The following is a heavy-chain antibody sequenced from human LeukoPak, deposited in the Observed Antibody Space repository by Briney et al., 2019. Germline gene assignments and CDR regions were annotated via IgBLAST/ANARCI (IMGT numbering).Heavy chain of an antibody. V-gene: IGHV1-2*02. J-gene: IGHJ3*02. CDR3: ARGYSGGRYRPNDAFDI. D-gene: IGHD1-26*01. Sequence: PGASVKVSCKASGYTFTGYYMHWVRQAPGQGLEWMGWINPNSGGTNYAQKLQGRVTMTTDTSTSTAYMELRSLRSDDTAVYYCARGYSGGRYRPNDAFDIWGQGTMVTVSS. CDR2: INPNSGGT. CDR1: GYTFTGYY.